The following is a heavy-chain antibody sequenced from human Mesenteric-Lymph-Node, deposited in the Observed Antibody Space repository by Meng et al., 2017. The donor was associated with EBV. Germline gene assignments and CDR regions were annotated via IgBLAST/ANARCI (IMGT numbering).Heavy chain of an antibody. Sequence: VRLVQSGAEVKKPGDSVKVSCKTSGYIFSHYGIDWVRQAPGQGLEWMGWIYTFNDDTIYAESFQDRVTLTTDTSTSTVYMELKSLRSDDTAVYYCARTYSSTSHFDYWGQGSLVTVSS. CDR1: GYIFSHYG. CDR3: ARTYSSTSHFDY. V-gene: IGHV1-18*01. J-gene: IGHJ4*02. D-gene: IGHD6-6*01. CDR2: IYTFNDDT.